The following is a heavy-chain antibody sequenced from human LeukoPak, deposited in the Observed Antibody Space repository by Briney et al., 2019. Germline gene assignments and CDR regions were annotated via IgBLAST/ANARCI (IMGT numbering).Heavy chain of an antibody. CDR2: ISGSGGST. CDR1: GFTFSSYA. Sequence: GGSLRLSCAASGFTFSSYAMSWVRQAPGKGLEWVSAISGSGGSTYYADSVKGRFTISRDNAKNSLYLQLDSLRDEDTAVYYCARGVHRYYFDQWGQGTLVAVSS. V-gene: IGHV3-23*01. CDR3: ARGVHRYYFDQ. J-gene: IGHJ4*02.